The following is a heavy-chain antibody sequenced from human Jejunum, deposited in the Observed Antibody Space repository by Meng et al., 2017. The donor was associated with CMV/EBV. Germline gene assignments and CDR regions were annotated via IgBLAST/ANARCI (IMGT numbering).Heavy chain of an antibody. CDR2: INPNTGDT. Sequence: ASEYTFIDYYMRWVRQAPGQGLEWMGWINPNTGDTNYAQKFQGRVTMTRDMSINTVYMELTRLRSDDTAVYYCAKDGGSYLDYYFDYWGQGTLVTVSS. D-gene: IGHD1-26*01. J-gene: IGHJ4*02. V-gene: IGHV1-2*02. CDR3: AKDGGSYLDYYFDY. CDR1: EYTFIDYY.